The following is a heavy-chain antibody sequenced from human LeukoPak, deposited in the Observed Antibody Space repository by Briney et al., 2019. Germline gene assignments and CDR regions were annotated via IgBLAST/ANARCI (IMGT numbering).Heavy chain of an antibody. CDR1: GFTFSSYA. CDR3: AKGYCSGTSCYTGIY. D-gene: IGHD2-2*02. V-gene: IGHV3-64*01. J-gene: IGHJ4*02. Sequence: SGGSLRLSCAASGFTFSSYAMHWVRQAPGKGLEYVSAISSNGGSTYYANSVKGRFTISRDNSKNTLYLQMNSLRAEDTAMYYCAKGYCSGTSCYTGIYWGQGTLVTVSS. CDR2: ISSNGGST.